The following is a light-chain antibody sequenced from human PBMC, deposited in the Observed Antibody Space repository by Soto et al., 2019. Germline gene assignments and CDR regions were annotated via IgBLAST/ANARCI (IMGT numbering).Light chain of an antibody. CDR3: QYYDASLSGYV. CDR2: DNT. V-gene: IGLV1-40*01. CDR1: SSNIGASLD. J-gene: IGLJ1*01. Sequence: QSVLTQPPSVSGAPGQRVTISCTGSSSNIGASLDVHWYQQLPGTAPKLLIYDNTNRPSGVPGRFSGSTSGTSASLAITGLQDEDEADYYCQYYDASLSGYVFGTGTKLTVL.